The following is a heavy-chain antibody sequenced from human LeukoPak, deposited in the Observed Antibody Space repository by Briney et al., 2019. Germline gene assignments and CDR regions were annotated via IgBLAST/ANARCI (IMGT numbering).Heavy chain of an antibody. CDR1: VGSFSNYA. V-gene: IGHV1-69*04. Sequence: SVTVSCMPSVGSFSNYAISWVRPAPGRGGAWVGRIILILGIANYAQKFQGRVTTTADKSTSTAYMELSSLRSEHTAVYYCARDRINCNDGRNDYWGQGTLVTVSS. J-gene: IGHJ4*02. CDR3: ARDRINCNDGRNDY. D-gene: IGHD1-20*01. CDR2: IILILGIA.